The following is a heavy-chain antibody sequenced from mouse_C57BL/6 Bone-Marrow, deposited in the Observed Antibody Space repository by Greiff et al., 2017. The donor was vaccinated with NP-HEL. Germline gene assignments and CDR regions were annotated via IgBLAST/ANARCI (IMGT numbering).Heavy chain of an antibody. Sequence: VQLQQPGAELVRPGTSVKLSCKASGYTFTSYWMHWVKQRPGQGLEWIGVIDPSDSYTNYNQKFKGKATLTVDTSSSTAYMQLSSLTSEDSAVYYCARSGGPHWYFDVWGTGTTVTVSS. CDR2: IDPSDSYT. CDR3: ARSGGPHWYFDV. CDR1: GYTFTSYW. V-gene: IGHV1-59*01. J-gene: IGHJ1*03. D-gene: IGHD1-1*02.